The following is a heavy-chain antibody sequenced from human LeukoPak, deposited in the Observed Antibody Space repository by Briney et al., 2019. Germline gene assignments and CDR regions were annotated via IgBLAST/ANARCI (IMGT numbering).Heavy chain of an antibody. Sequence: GGSLRLSCAASGFTFSSYSMNWVRQAPGKGLEWVSSISSSSSYIYYTDSVKGRFTISRDNAKKSLYLQMSSLRAEDTAVYYCARVGGITLALAPSPFPDYNYYYMDVWGKGTTVTVSS. V-gene: IGHV3-21*01. CDR3: ARVGGITLALAPSPFPDYNYYYMDV. CDR2: ISSSSSYI. D-gene: IGHD3-10*01. CDR1: GFTFSSYS. J-gene: IGHJ6*03.